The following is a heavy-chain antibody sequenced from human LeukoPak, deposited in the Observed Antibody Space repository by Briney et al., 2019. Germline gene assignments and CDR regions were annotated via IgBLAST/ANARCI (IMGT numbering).Heavy chain of an antibody. CDR1: GGSFSGYY. J-gene: IGHJ6*03. CDR3: ARDIVVVPAATYRYYYYMDV. Sequence: SETLSLTCAVYGGSFSGYYWSWIRQPPGKGLEWIGEINHSGSTNYNPSLKSRVTISVDTSKNQFSLKLSSVTAADTAVYYCARDIVVVPAATYRYYYYMDVWGKGTTVTVSS. V-gene: IGHV4-34*01. CDR2: INHSGST. D-gene: IGHD2-2*01.